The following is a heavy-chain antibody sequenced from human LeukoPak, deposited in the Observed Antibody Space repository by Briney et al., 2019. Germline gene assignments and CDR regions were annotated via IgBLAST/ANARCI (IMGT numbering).Heavy chain of an antibody. J-gene: IGHJ5*02. D-gene: IGHD6-19*01. Sequence: ASVKVSCKASGYTFTTFGISWVRQAPGQGLEWMGWISANNGNTNYAQKFQGRVTMTTDTSTSTAYMELRSLRSDDTAVYYCARDPGSFLSSTGWLNRFAPWGQGTLVTVSS. CDR3: ARDPGSFLSSTGWLNRFAP. V-gene: IGHV1-18*01. CDR1: GYTFTTFG. CDR2: ISANNGNT.